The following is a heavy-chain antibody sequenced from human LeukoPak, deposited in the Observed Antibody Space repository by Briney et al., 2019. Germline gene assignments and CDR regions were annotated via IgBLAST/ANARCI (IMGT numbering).Heavy chain of an antibody. CDR1: AFTFSSYA. Sequence: GGSLRLSCAASAFTFSSYAMSWVRQAPGKGLEWVSAISSSGGSTYYGDSVKGRFTISRDNSKNTLYLQMNSLRAEDTAVYYCAKRYYYDNSGLWDSWGQGTLVTVSS. D-gene: IGHD3-22*01. J-gene: IGHJ4*02. CDR2: ISSSGGST. V-gene: IGHV3-23*01. CDR3: AKRYYYDNSGLWDS.